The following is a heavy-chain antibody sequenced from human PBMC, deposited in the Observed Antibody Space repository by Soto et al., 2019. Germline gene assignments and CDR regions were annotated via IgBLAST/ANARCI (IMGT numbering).Heavy chain of an antibody. Sequence: ASVKVSCKASGYTFVDYGFSWVRQAPGQGLEWMGWISPYNGNTHYVETFQGRVTMTTDTSTSTAFMELRTLRAEDTAVYYCAKEREPHHYYYYYGMDVWGQGTTVTVS. CDR2: ISPYNGNT. V-gene: IGHV1-18*04. D-gene: IGHD1-26*01. CDR3: AKEREPHHYYYYYGMDV. J-gene: IGHJ6*02. CDR1: GYTFVDYG.